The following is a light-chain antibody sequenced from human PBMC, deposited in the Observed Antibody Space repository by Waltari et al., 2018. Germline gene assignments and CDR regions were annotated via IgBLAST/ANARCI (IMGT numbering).Light chain of an antibody. CDR3: QSYDDTTNQV. V-gene: IGLV6-57*04. J-gene: IGLJ2*01. Sequence: PHSVSESPGKTVTISCTRSSGSIASYYVQWYQQRPGSAPTTVIYDDDLRPSGVPDRFSGSIDSSSNSASLTISGLKTEDEADYYCQSYDDTTNQVFGGGTKLTVL. CDR1: SGSIASYY. CDR2: DDD.